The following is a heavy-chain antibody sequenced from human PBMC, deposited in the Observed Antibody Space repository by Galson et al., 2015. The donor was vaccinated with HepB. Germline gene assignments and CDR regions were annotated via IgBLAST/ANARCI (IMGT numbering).Heavy chain of an antibody. J-gene: IGHJ4*02. V-gene: IGHV3-11*01. CDR3: ARDRPGRDYHLFDY. D-gene: IGHD4-17*01. CDR2: ITSSGSTT. CDR1: GFTFSDYY. Sequence: SLRLSCAASGFTFSDYYMSWIRQAPGKGLERVSYITSSGSTTYYADSVKGRFTISRDNSKNSLYLQMDSLRAEDTAVYYCARDRPGRDYHLFDYWGQGTLVTVSS.